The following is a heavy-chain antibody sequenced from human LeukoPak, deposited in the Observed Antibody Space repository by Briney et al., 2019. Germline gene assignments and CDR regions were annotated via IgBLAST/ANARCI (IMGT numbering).Heavy chain of an antibody. J-gene: IGHJ4*02. V-gene: IGHV5-51*01. Sequence: GESLKISCKGFGKTYSFSSYWIAWVRQTPEKGLEWMGVIYPGDSDTRYNPSFEGQVTISADKSISTAYLQWSSLKASDTAMYYCARPVAGYSSGPDYWGQGTLVTVSS. CDR1: GKTYSFSSYW. D-gene: IGHD6-19*01. CDR3: ARPVAGYSSGPDY. CDR2: IYPGDSDT.